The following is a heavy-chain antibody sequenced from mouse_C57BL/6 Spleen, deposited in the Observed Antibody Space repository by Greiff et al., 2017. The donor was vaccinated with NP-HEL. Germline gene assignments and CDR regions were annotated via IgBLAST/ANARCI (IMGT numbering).Heavy chain of an antibody. J-gene: IGHJ4*01. D-gene: IGHD1-1*02. CDR3: ARDHGGDYAMDY. V-gene: IGHV7-1*01. CDR1: GFTFSDFY. CDR2: SRNKANDYTT. Sequence: EVMLVESGGGLVQSGRSLRLSCATSGFTFSDFYMEWVRQAPGKGLEWIAASRNKANDYTTEYSASVKGRFIVSRDTSQSILYLQMNALRAEDTAIYYCARDHGGDYAMDYWGQGTSVTVSS.